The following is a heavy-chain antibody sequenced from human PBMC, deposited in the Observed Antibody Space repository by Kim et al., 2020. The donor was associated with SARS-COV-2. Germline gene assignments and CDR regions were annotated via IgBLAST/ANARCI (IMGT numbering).Heavy chain of an antibody. V-gene: IGHV3-23*01. J-gene: IGHJ4*02. CDR3: AKDLLYVPGRGYFDS. Sequence: AEPVRGRFTISRENSKNTLFLQMDGLRVDDTAVYYCAKDLLYVPGRGYFDSWGQGVLVTVSS. D-gene: IGHD3-10*01.